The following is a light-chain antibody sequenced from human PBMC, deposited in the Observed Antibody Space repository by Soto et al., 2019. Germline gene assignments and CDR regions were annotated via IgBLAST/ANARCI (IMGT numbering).Light chain of an antibody. CDR2: EVT. J-gene: IGLJ1*01. CDR3: CSYAGSNNLV. CDR1: SSDVGSYNH. Sequence: QSVLTQPPSASGSPGQSVTISCAGTSSDVGSYNHVSWYQQHPGKAPKLMIYEVTKRPSGVPDRFSGSRSGNTASLTVSGLHAEDEADYYCCSYAGSNNLVFGTGTKVTVL. V-gene: IGLV2-8*01.